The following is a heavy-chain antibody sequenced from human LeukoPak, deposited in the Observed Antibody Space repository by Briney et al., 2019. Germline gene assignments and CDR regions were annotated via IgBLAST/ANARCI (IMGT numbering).Heavy chain of an antibody. D-gene: IGHD2-2*02. CDR3: ARIAPPDPYTYFDC. J-gene: IGHJ4*02. CDR2: IYYSGST. Sequence: SETLSLICTVSGGSLSSYYWSWIRQPPGKGVEWIGYIYYSGSTNYNPSLKSRVTISVDTSKNQFSLKLSSVTAADTAVYYCARIAPPDPYTYFDCWGQGTLVTVSS. V-gene: IGHV4-59*08. CDR1: GGSLSSYY.